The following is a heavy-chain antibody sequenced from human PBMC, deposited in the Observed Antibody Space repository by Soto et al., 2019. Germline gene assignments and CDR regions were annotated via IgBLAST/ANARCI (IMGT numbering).Heavy chain of an antibody. V-gene: IGHV4-31*03. CDR2: IYYSGST. J-gene: IGHJ5*02. Sequence: PSETLSLTCTVSGGSISSGGYYWSWIRQHPGKGLEWIGYIYYSGSTYYNPSLKSRVTISVDTSKNQFSLKLSSVTAADTAVYYCARDMEYSSSSWFDPWGQGTLVTVSS. D-gene: IGHD6-6*01. CDR3: ARDMEYSSSSWFDP. CDR1: GGSISSGGYY.